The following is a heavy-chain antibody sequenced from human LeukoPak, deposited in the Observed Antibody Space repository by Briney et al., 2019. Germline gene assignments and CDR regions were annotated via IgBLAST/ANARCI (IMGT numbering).Heavy chain of an antibody. Sequence: SQTLSLTCSVSGGSISSGDFPWSWIRQPPGKGLEWIGYIFHTGHTSYNPSLKSRVTISVDMSKNQLSLRLTSVTAADTAVYYCARGFYGAGSHFDYWGQGTLVTVSS. CDR2: IFHTGHT. CDR3: ARGFYGAGSHFDY. J-gene: IGHJ4*02. D-gene: IGHD3-10*01. V-gene: IGHV4-30-2*01. CDR1: GGSISSGDFP.